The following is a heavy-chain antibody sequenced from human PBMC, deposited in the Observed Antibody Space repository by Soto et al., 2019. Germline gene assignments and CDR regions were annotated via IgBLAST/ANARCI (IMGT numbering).Heavy chain of an antibody. J-gene: IGHJ4*02. V-gene: IGHV4-59*01. Sequence: SETLSLTCTVSGGSISSYYWSWIRQPPGKGLEWIGHIYYSGSTNYNPSLKSRVSISVDTSKKQFSLKPSSVTAADTAMYYCARGYFNILTGYYNDYWGQGTLVTVSS. CDR1: GGSISSYY. CDR2: IYYSGST. D-gene: IGHD3-9*01. CDR3: ARGYFNILTGYYNDY.